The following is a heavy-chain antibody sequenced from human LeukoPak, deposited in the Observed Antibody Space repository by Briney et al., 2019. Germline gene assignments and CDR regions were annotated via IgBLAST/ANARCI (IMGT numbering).Heavy chain of an antibody. D-gene: IGHD1-26*01. CDR3: ARAAGRDTTSGLDFDY. J-gene: IGHJ4*02. V-gene: IGHV4-61*02. CDR2: IYSSRS. CDR1: GGSISSGSYY. Sequence: SQTLSLTCTVSGGSISSGSYYWSWIRQPAGKGLEWIGRIYSSRSIYNPSLKSRATMSVDTSKNQFSLKLSSVTAADTAVYYCARAAGRDTTSGLDFDYWGQGILVTVSS.